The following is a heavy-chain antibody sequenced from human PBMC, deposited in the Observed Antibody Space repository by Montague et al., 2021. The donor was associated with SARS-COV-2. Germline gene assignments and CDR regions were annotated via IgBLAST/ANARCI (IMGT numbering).Heavy chain of an antibody. CDR1: GYSFISYW. V-gene: IGHV5-51*01. CDR3: VRLGGLRDYYCCGMDV. D-gene: IGHD5-12*01. J-gene: IGHJ6*02. Sequence: QSGAEVETPGESLKISCKGSGYSFISYWIGWMRQMPGKGLEWMGIIYPGDSETRYSPSFQGQVTISADKSISTAYLQWSSLKASDTAMYYCVRLGGLRDYYCCGMDVWGQGTTVTVSS. CDR2: IYPGDSET.